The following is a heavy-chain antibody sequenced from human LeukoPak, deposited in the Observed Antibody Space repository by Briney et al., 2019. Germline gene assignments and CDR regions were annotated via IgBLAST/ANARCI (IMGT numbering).Heavy chain of an antibody. J-gene: IGHJ4*02. CDR1: GFSFSDYT. D-gene: IGHD5-18*01. CDR3: ARGYGRADY. CDR2: ISSSSSYI. Sequence: TGGSLRLSCAGSGFSFSDYTMNWVRQAPGKGLEWVSSISSSSSYIYCADSVKGRFTISRDNAKNSLYLQMNSLRAEDTAVYYCARGYGRADYWGQGTLVSVSS. V-gene: IGHV3-21*01.